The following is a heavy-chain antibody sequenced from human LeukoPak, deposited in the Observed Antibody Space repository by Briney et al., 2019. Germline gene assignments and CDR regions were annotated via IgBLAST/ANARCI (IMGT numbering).Heavy chain of an antibody. CDR3: ARNLVATTPGPLDY. V-gene: IGHV4-4*07. CDR2: IYTSGST. Sequence: SETLSLTCSVSGGSISNYYWGWIRQPAGKGLEWIARIYTSGSTNYNPSLKSRVTISVDTSKNQFSLKLSSVTAADTAVYYCARNLVATTPGPLDYWGQGTLVTVSS. D-gene: IGHD5-12*01. J-gene: IGHJ4*02. CDR1: GGSISNYY.